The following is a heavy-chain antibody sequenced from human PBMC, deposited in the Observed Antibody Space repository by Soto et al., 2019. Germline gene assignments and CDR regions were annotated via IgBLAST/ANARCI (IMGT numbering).Heavy chain of an antibody. CDR2: ISSSRSYI. CDR1: GFTFNSYT. CDR3: ARDRGYYGSGSYYSDGFDS. Sequence: GGSLRLSCAASGFTFNSYTMNWVRQAPGKGLEWVSSISSSRSYIYYADPVKGRFTISRDNAKNSLYLQMNSLRAEDTAVYYCARDRGYYGSGSYYSDGFDSWGQGTLVTVSS. V-gene: IGHV3-21*01. J-gene: IGHJ4*02. D-gene: IGHD3-10*01.